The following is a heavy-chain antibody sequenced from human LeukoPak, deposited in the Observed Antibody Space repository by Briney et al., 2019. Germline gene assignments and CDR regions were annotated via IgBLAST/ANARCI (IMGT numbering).Heavy chain of an antibody. J-gene: IGHJ4*02. CDR1: GYTFTGYY. Sequence: ASVKVSCKASGYTFTGYYMHWVRQAPGQGLEWMGWINPNSGGTNYAQKFQGRVTMTRDTSISTAYMELSRLRSDDTAVYYCARETPPGYSSSWYYFDYWGQGTLVTVSS. V-gene: IGHV1-2*02. CDR3: ARETPPGYSSSWYYFDY. CDR2: INPNSGGT. D-gene: IGHD6-13*01.